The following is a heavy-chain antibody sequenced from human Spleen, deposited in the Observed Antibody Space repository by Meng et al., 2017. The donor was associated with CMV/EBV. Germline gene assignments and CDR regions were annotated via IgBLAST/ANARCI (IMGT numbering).Heavy chain of an antibody. D-gene: IGHD6-13*01. CDR3: ARADSSSWRSFDY. CDR2: INHSGST. Sequence: CAVYGGSFSSYYWSWIRQPPGKGLEWIGEINHSGSTNYNPSLKSRVTISVDTSKNQFSLKLSSVTAADTAVYYCARADSSSWRSFDYWGQGTLVTVSS. J-gene: IGHJ4*02. CDR1: GGSFSSYY. V-gene: IGHV4-34*01.